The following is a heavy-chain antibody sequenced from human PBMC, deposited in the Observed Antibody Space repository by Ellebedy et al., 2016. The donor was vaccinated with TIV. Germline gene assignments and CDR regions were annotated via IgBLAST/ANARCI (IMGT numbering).Heavy chain of an antibody. J-gene: IGHJ3*02. CDR3: ARDCGPSFLRFDAFDI. CDR1: GFTFSSYA. D-gene: IGHD3-3*01. V-gene: IGHV3-23*01. CDR2: ISGSGGST. Sequence: GGSLRLSXAASGFTFSSYAMSWVRQAPGKGLEWVSAISGSGGSTYYPDSVKGRFTISRDNSKNTLFLQMNSLRAEDTAVYYCARDCGPSFLRFDAFDIWGQGTMVTVSS.